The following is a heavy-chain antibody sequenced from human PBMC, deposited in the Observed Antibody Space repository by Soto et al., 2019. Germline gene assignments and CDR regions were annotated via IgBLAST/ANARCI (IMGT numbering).Heavy chain of an antibody. V-gene: IGHV4-34*01. CDR3: ARGRGDGYNQHWYFDL. CDR2: INHSGST. J-gene: IGHJ2*01. CDR1: GGSFSGYY. Sequence: SETLSLTCAVYGGSFSGYYWSWIRQPPGKGLDWIGEINHSGSTNYNPPLKSRVSISVGTSNNQFSLKLSSVTAADTAVYYCARGRGDGYNQHWYFDLWGRGTLVTVSS. D-gene: IGHD3-10*01.